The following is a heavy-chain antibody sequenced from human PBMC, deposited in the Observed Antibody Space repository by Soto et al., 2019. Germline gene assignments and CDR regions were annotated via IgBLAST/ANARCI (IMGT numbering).Heavy chain of an antibody. V-gene: IGHV1-69*13. CDR2: IIPIFGTA. CDR1: GGTFSSYA. Sequence: VAPVKVSCKASGGTFSSYAISWVRQAPGQGLEWMGGIIPIFGTANYAQKFQGRVTITADESTSTAYMELSSLRSEDTAVYYCARDPTHLIVGTNWFDPWGQGTLVTVSS. D-gene: IGHD3-22*01. CDR3: ARDPTHLIVGTNWFDP. J-gene: IGHJ5*02.